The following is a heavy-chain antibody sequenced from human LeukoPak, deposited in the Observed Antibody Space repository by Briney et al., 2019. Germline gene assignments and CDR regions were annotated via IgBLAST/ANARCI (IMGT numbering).Heavy chain of an antibody. Sequence: ASVKVSCKASGYTFTSYEINWVRQATGQALEWMGYINPRSGKTGYAQTFQGRITMTMNTSISTAYMELSSLTSGDSAVYYCTRDVLLYFGESSGFDPWGQETLVTVSS. V-gene: IGHV1-8*01. CDR2: INPRSGKT. CDR3: TRDVLLYFGESSGFDP. CDR1: GYTFTSYE. D-gene: IGHD3-10*01. J-gene: IGHJ5*02.